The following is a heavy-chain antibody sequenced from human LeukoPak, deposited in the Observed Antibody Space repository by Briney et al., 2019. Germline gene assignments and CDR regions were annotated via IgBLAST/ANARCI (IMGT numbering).Heavy chain of an antibody. D-gene: IGHD2-21*02. V-gene: IGHV4-59*01. J-gene: IGHJ4*02. CDR2: IYYTGST. CDR1: GGSISSYY. Sequence: SETLSLTCTVSGGSISSYYWTWIRQPPGKGLEWIGYIYYTGSTNYNPSLKNRVTISGDTSKRQFSLELNSVTAADAAVYYCARGTYCGGDCYYFDSWGQGPLVTVSS. CDR3: ARGTYCGGDCYYFDS.